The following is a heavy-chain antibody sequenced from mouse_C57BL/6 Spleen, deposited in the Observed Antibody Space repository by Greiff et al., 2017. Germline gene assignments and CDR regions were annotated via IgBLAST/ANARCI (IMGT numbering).Heavy chain of an antibody. CDR2: INPSNGGT. J-gene: IGHJ2*01. Sequence: EVQREESGPELVKPGASVKISCKASGYSFTGYYMNWVKQSHEKSLEWIGEINPSNGGTTYNQKFKAKATCTVDKSSSTAYMQIKGLTSEDCGGYYGARWDYYGCWGQGTTLTFSS. CDR3: ARWDYYGC. CDR1: GYSFTGYY. V-gene: IGHV1-42*01.